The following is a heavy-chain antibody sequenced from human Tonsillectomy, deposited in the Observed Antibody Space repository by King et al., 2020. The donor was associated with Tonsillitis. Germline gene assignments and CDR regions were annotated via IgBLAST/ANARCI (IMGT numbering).Heavy chain of an antibody. D-gene: IGHD1-1*01. J-gene: IGHJ6*03. CDR1: GYSFITYG. CDR3: ARDMWNLRMDV. Sequence: QLVQSGAEVKKPGASVRVSCKASGYSFITYGISWVRQAPGQGLEWMGWIRPYNGNTNYAQKLQGRVTMTTDTSTNTAYMELRSLGSDDTAVYYCARDMWNLRMDVWGKGTTVTVSS. V-gene: IGHV1-18*01. CDR2: IRPYNGNT.